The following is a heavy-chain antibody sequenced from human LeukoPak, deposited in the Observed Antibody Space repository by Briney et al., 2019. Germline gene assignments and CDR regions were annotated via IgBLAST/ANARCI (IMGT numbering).Heavy chain of an antibody. V-gene: IGHV3-30*02. CDR1: GFTFSSYG. Sequence: PGGSLSLSCAASGFTFSSYGMHWVRQAPGKGLEWVAFIRYDGSNKYYADSVKGRFTISRDNSKNTLYLQMNSQRAEDTPVYYCARKGGGYYTSFDYWGQGTLVTVSS. D-gene: IGHD3-3*01. CDR2: IRYDGSNK. J-gene: IGHJ4*02. CDR3: ARKGGGYYTSFDY.